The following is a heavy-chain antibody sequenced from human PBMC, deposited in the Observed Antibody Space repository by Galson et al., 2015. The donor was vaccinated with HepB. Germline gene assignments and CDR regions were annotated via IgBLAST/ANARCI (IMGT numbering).Heavy chain of an antibody. Sequence: QSGAEVKKPGESLKISCNGSGYNFIIYWIAWVRQMPGKGLEWMGIIYPGDSDIKYSPSFQGQVTISANKSISTAYLQWSSLKASDPAMYYCARPRGELWLLLDYWGQGTLVTASS. CDR2: IYPGDSDI. J-gene: IGHJ4*02. V-gene: IGHV5-51*03. CDR3: ARPRGELWLLLDY. CDR1: GYNFIIYW. D-gene: IGHD5-18*01.